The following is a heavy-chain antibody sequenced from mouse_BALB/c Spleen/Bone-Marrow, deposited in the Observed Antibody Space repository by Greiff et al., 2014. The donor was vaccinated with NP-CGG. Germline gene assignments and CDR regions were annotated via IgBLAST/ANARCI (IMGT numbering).Heavy chain of an antibody. Sequence: VQLKQSGSVLVRPGTSVNLSCKASGFTFTSSWMHWAKQRPGQGLEWIGDIHPNSGNTYYNEKFKGKATLTVDSSSSTAYVDLSSLTSGDSAVYFCARSYRFWYFDVWGAGTMVTVSS. V-gene: IGHV1S130*01. J-gene: IGHJ1*01. CDR3: ARSYRFWYFDV. CDR2: IHPNSGNT. D-gene: IGHD2-14*01. CDR1: GFTFTSSW.